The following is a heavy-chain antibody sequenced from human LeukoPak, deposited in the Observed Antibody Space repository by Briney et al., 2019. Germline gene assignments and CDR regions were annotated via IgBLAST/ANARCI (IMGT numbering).Heavy chain of an antibody. CDR1: GGSISSYY. CDR2: IYYSGST. V-gene: IGHV4-59*01. J-gene: IGHJ4*02. Sequence: SETLSLTGTVSGGSISSYYWSWIRQPPGKGLEWMGYIYYSGSTNYNPSLKSRVTISVDTSKNQFSLKLSSVTAADTAVYYCARAHCSGGSCYLDYWGQGSLVTVSS. D-gene: IGHD2-15*01. CDR3: ARAHCSGGSCYLDY.